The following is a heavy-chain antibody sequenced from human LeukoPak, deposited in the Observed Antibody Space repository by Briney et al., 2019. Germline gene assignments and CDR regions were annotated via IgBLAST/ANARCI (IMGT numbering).Heavy chain of an antibody. CDR3: ARSGSQWLAYYFDY. CDR1: GYTFSGYY. CDR2: INPKSGGI. V-gene: IGHV1-2*02. J-gene: IGHJ4*02. D-gene: IGHD6-19*01. Sequence: GASVEVSCKASGYTFSGYYIHWVRQAPGQGLEWMGWINPKSGGIDFAQKFRGRVTMTKDTSISTAYMELYSLRSDDTAVYYCARSGSQWLAYYFDYWGQGTLVTVSS.